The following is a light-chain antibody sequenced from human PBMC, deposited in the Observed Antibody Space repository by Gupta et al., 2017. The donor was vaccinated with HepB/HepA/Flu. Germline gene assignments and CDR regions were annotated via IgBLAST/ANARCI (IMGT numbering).Light chain of an antibody. CDR3: QQYYTTLWT. J-gene: IGKJ1*01. Sequence: DIVMTQSPESLAVSVGERATLNCKSSQSVLNRSNNKNYLAWYQQKPGQPPKLLIYWASTRGSGVPVRFSGSGSGTDFTLTISSLQAEDVAVYYGQQYYTTLWTFGQGTKVEIK. CDR2: WAS. V-gene: IGKV4-1*01. CDR1: QSVLNRSNNKNY.